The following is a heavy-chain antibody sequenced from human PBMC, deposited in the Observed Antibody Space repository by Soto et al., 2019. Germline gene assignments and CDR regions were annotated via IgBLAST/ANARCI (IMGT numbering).Heavy chain of an antibody. Sequence: SVKVSCKASGGTFSSYAISWVRQAPGQGLEWMGGIIPIFGTANYAQKFQGRVTITADESTSTAYMELSSLRSEDTAVYYCEREPYDIVTGYPRYYYYYMDVWGKGTTVTVSS. CDR2: IIPIFGTA. V-gene: IGHV1-69*13. J-gene: IGHJ6*03. CDR3: EREPYDIVTGYPRYYYYYMDV. CDR1: GGTFSSYA. D-gene: IGHD3-9*01.